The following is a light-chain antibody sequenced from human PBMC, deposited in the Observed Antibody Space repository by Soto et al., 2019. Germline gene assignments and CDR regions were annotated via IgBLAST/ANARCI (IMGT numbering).Light chain of an antibody. CDR2: GAS. Sequence: EIVLTQSPGTLSLSPGERATLSCRASRSVSASFLAWYQQKPGQTPRLLIYGASSRATGIPDRFSGGGSGTDFTLTISRLEPEDFAVYYCQQYSSSPPEYTFGQGTKLEIK. CDR3: QQYSSSPPEYT. V-gene: IGKV3-20*01. CDR1: RSVSASF. J-gene: IGKJ2*01.